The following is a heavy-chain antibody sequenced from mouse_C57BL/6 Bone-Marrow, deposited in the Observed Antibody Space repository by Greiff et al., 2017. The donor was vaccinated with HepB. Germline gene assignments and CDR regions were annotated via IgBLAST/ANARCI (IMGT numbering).Heavy chain of an antibody. CDR2: IDPENGDT. V-gene: IGHV14-4*01. CDR1: GFNIKDDY. J-gene: IGHJ4*01. Sequence: EVKLMESGAELVRPGASVKLSCTASGFNIKDDYMHWVKQRPEQGLEWIGWIDPENGDTEYASKFQGKATITADTSSNTAYLQLSSLTSEDTAVYYCTTSYYYGSSLYAMDYWGQGTSGTVSS. D-gene: IGHD1-1*01. CDR3: TTSYYYGSSLYAMDY.